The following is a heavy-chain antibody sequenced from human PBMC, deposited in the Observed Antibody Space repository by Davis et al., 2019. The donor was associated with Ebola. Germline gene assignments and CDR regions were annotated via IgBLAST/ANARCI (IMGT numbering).Heavy chain of an antibody. D-gene: IGHD3-10*02. CDR2: INANTGGT. CDR3: ARVSGPATIFPVGDALDT. J-gene: IGHJ3*02. CDR1: GFTFTAYY. V-gene: IGHV1-2*06. Sequence: ASVKVSCKASGFTFTAYYMHWVRQAPGQGLEWMGRINANTGGTNYAQSFQGRVTLTRDTSITTAYMELTRLTSDDTAVYYCARVSGPATIFPVGDALDTWGQGTMVTVSS.